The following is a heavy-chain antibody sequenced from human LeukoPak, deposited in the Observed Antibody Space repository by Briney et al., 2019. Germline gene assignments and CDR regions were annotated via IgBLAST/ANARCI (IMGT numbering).Heavy chain of an antibody. CDR3: ARALPPHYDYVWGSQPYYFDY. Sequence: GGSLRLSCAASGFTFSSYWMSWVRRAPGKGLEWVANIKQDGSEKYYVDSVKGRFTISRDNAKNSLYLQMNSLRAEDTAVYYCARALPPHYDYVWGSQPYYFDYWGQGTLVTVSS. V-gene: IGHV3-7*01. CDR2: IKQDGSEK. D-gene: IGHD3-16*01. CDR1: GFTFSSYW. J-gene: IGHJ4*02.